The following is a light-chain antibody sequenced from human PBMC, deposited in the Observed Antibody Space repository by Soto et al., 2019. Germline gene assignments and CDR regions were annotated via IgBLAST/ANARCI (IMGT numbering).Light chain of an antibody. CDR2: GAS. CDR3: QQYASSPLT. Sequence: EIVLTQSPGTLSVSPGERATLSYRASQSVARDYLAWYQQKPGQAPRLLIHGASSRATGIPDRFSGSGSGTDFTLTISRLEPEDFAVYYCQQYASSPLTFGGGAKVETK. CDR1: QSVARDY. J-gene: IGKJ4*01. V-gene: IGKV3-20*01.